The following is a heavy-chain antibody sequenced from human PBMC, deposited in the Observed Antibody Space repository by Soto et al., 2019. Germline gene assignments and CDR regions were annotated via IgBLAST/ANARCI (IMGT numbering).Heavy chain of an antibody. Sequence: QVQLVQSGAEVKKPGSSVKVSCKASGGTFSTYSISWVRQAPGQGLEWMGGSLPIFGTAHYAQNFQGRVTITADESTSTAYMELRSLRSDDTAVDYCARGGRYTKSSYTYGMDVWGQGTTVTVSS. CDR2: SLPIFGTA. V-gene: IGHV1-69*01. D-gene: IGHD1-20*01. J-gene: IGHJ6*02. CDR1: GGTFSTYS. CDR3: ARGGRYTKSSYTYGMDV.